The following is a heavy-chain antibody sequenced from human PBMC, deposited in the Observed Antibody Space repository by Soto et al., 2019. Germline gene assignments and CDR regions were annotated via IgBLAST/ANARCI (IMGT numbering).Heavy chain of an antibody. CDR3: ARDRYAYGSGYTVGV. J-gene: IGHJ3*01. CDR2: IYPGDSDT. Sequence: GESLKISCKGSGYSFTIYWIGWVRQMPGKGLEWMGIIYPGDSDTRYSPSFQGQVTISADKSISTAYLQWSSLKASDTAMYYCARDRYAYGSGYTVGVWGQGTMVTVSS. CDR1: GYSFTIYW. V-gene: IGHV5-51*01. D-gene: IGHD3-10*01.